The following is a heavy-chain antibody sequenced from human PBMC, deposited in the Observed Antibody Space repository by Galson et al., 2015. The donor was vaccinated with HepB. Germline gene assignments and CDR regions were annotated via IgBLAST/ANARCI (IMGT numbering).Heavy chain of an antibody. CDR2: INTNTGNP. CDR1: GYTFTSYA. D-gene: IGHD1-26*01. Sequence: SVKVSCKASGYTFTSYAMNWVRQAPGQGLEWMGWINTNTGNPTYAQGFTGRFVFSLDTSVSTAYLQISSLKAEDTAVYYCARDLRSGSYLFAVFREFDYWGQGTLVTVSS. J-gene: IGHJ4*02. V-gene: IGHV7-4-1*02. CDR3: ARDLRSGSYLFAVFREFDY.